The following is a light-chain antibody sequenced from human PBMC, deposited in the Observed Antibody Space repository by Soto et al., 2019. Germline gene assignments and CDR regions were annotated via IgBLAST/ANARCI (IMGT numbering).Light chain of an antibody. Sequence: DIQMTQSPSTLSASVGDRVTITCRASESIYRWLAWYQQKPGKAPKLLIYDASSLESGVPSRFSGSGSGTEFTLTISSLQPDDFATYFCQQYFSYLYTFGQGTNLEIK. CDR1: ESIYRW. J-gene: IGKJ2*01. CDR3: QQYFSYLYT. CDR2: DAS. V-gene: IGKV1-5*01.